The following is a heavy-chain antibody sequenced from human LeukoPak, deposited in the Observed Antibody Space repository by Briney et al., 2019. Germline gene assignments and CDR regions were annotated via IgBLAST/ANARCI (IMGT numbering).Heavy chain of an antibody. J-gene: IGHJ6*03. D-gene: IGHD6-13*01. V-gene: IGHV7-4-1*02. CDR1: GYTFTSYA. CDR3: ARDQSSSWSYYYYMDV. CDR2: INTNTGNP. Sequence: ASVKVSCKASGYTFTSYAMNWVRQAPGQGLEWMGWINTNTGNPTYAQGFTGRFVFSLDTSVSTAYLQISSLKAEDTAVYYCARDQSSSWSYYYYMDVWGKGTPVTVSS.